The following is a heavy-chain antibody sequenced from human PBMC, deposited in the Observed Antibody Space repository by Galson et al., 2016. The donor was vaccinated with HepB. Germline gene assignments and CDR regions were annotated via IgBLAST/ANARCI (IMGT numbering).Heavy chain of an antibody. Sequence: SLRLSCAAFGFTFSDYYMIWIRLAPGKGLEWVANISPSTSNRNYADSVKGRFTISRDNAKKSLFLQMNNLRAEDTAVYYCARDSPARPRGYFDSWGQGTQVTVSS. CDR1: GFTFSDYY. CDR2: ISPSTSNR. V-gene: IGHV3-11*06. J-gene: IGHJ4*02. CDR3: ARDSPARPRGYFDS. D-gene: IGHD6-6*01.